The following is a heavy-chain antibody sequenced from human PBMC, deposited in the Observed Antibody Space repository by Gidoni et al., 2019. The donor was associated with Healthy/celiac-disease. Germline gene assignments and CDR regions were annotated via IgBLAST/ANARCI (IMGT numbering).Heavy chain of an antibody. Sequence: EVQLVESGGGWVQPGGSLRLSGSASGFNFSGYAMPWVRQAPGKGLEYVSAISSNGGSTYHADSVKCRFTISRDNSKNTLYLQMSSLRAEDTAVYYCVKAISSWGQGTMVTVSS. J-gene: IGHJ3*01. CDR2: ISSNGGST. CDR1: GFNFSGYA. CDR3: VKAISS. V-gene: IGHV3-64D*06.